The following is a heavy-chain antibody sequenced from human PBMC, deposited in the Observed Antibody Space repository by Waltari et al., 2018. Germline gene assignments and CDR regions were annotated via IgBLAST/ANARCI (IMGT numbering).Heavy chain of an antibody. CDR3: TRGRGGGGSSNNWFDP. CDR1: GGSISSYY. J-gene: IGHJ5*02. CDR2: SYTSGSN. D-gene: IGHD1-26*01. Sequence: QVQLQESGPGLVKPSETLSLTCTVSGGSISSYYWSWIRQPAGKGLEWIGHSYTSGSNNYNPSLKSRVTMSVDTSKNQFSLKLNSVTAADTAIYYCTRGRGGGGSSNNWFDPWGQGTLVIVSS. V-gene: IGHV4-4*07.